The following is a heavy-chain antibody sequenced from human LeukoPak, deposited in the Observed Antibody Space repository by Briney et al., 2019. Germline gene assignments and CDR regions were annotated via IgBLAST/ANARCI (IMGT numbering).Heavy chain of an antibody. J-gene: IGHJ3*02. CDR1: GGSFSGYY. V-gene: IGHV4-34*01. Sequence: KSSETLSLTCAVYGGSFSGYYWSWIRQPPGKGLEWIGEINHSGSTNYNPSLKSRVTISVDTCKNQFSLKLSSVTAADTAVYYCAIYGVDAFDIWGQGTMVTVSS. CDR3: AIYGVDAFDI. D-gene: IGHD4-17*01. CDR2: INHSGST.